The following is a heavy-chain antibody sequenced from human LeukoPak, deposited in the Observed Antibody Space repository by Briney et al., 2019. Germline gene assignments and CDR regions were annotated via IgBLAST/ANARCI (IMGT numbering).Heavy chain of an antibody. Sequence: GGSLRLSCAASGFTFSHFWMSWVRQAPGKGLEWVAYIKKTGGETYYVDSVKGRFTITRDNTRNSLFLQMYSLRAEDTAVYYCASSDTWENYFDYWGQGTLVTVSS. V-gene: IGHV3-7*03. J-gene: IGHJ4*02. CDR3: ASSDTWENYFDY. CDR2: IKKTGGET. CDR1: GFTFSHFW. D-gene: IGHD5-18*01.